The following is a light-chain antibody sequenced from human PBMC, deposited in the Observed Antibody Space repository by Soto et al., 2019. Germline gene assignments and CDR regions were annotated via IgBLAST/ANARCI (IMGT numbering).Light chain of an antibody. Sequence: EIVMTQSQATLSVSPGERATLSCRASQSVSSNLAWYQQNPGWAPRLLIYGASTKATGIPARFSGSGSGTDFTLTIRSLQSEDFAVYYCQKYNNWPRTFGQGTKVEIK. V-gene: IGKV3-15*01. J-gene: IGKJ1*01. CDR3: QKYNNWPRT. CDR1: QSVSSN. CDR2: GAS.